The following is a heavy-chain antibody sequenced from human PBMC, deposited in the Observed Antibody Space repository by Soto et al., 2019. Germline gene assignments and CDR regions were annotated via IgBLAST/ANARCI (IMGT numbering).Heavy chain of an antibody. J-gene: IGHJ6*02. Sequence: QVQLQESGPRLVKPSETLSLTCTVSGGSLRGYYCSWFRQPLGKGLEWVGYINYSGDTYYNPSLESRVTMSVDTSNNQYSLMINSLTAIDTAVYYCARQGYGGLHGLVDVWGQGTTVTVSS. CDR2: INYSGDT. D-gene: IGHD3-10*01. CDR3: ARQGYGGLHGLVDV. CDR1: GGSLRGYY. V-gene: IGHV4-59*08.